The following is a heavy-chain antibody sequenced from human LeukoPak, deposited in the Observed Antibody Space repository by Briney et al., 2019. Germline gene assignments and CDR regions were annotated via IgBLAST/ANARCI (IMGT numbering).Heavy chain of an antibody. CDR1: GGSFSGYY. CDR3: ARGTVAGAGLYYFDY. Sequence: SETLSLTCAVYGGSFSGYYWSWIRQPPGKGLEWIGEINHSGSTNYNPSLKSRVTISVDTSKNQFSLKLSSVTAADTAVYYCARGTVAGAGLYYFDYWGQGTLVTVSS. D-gene: IGHD1-26*01. CDR2: INHSGST. V-gene: IGHV4-34*01. J-gene: IGHJ4*02.